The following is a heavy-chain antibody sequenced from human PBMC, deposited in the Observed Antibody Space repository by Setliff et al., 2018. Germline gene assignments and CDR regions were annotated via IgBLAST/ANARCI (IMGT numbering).Heavy chain of an antibody. V-gene: IGHV4-4*02. D-gene: IGHD3-22*01. CDR2: SINYHGNIFHDGT. CDR3: ARDDPNHYDVSSYSVGYFDY. J-gene: IGHJ4*02. Sequence: PSETLSLTCAVSGGSISSSNWWSWVRQPPGKGLEWIGSINYHGNIFHDGTTHSTYYNPSLKSRVTISIDTSKSQFSLKLSSVTAADTAVYFCARDDPNHYDVSSYSVGYFDYWGLGTPVTVSS. CDR1: GGSISSSNW.